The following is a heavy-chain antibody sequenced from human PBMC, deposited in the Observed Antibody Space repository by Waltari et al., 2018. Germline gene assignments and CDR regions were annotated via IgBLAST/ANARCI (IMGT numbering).Heavy chain of an antibody. CDR3: ARPGYSSAWYFDL. CDR1: GGSISSGGYY. Sequence: QVQLQESGPGLVKPSQTLSLTCTVSGGSISSGGYYWSWIRQHPGKGLEWIGYIYYSGSTYYNPSLKSRVTISVDTSKNQFALKLSSVTAADTAVYYCARPGYSSAWYFDLWGRGTLVIVSS. J-gene: IGHJ2*01. D-gene: IGHD5-18*01. CDR2: IYYSGST. V-gene: IGHV4-31*03.